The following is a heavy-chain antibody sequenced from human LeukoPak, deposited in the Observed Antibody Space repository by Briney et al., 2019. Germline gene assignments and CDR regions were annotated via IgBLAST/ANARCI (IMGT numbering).Heavy chain of an antibody. CDR3: ARAGNRSYGDNAFDI. J-gene: IGHJ3*02. Sequence: SGTLSLTCSVSGGSIGTYYWTWIRQPPGKGLEWIGLIYYTGSTTYNPSLKSRVTMSLDTSKTPFSLNLSSVTAADTAVYYWARAGNRSYGDNAFDIWGQGTTVTVSS. CDR1: GGSIGTYY. CDR2: IYYTGST. D-gene: IGHD1-26*01. V-gene: IGHV4-59*12.